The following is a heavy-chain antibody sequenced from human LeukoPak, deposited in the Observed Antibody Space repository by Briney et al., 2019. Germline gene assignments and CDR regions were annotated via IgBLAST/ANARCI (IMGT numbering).Heavy chain of an antibody. CDR1: GFTFSNFA. CDR3: AKRVRSLDCSGGTCYSSYWYFDL. CDR2: ISSSGGST. Sequence: PGGSLRLSCAASGFTFSNFAMSWVRQAPGKGLEWVSTISSSGGSTYYPDSVKGRFTISRDNSKNTLHVQMNSLRAEDTAIYYCAKRVRSLDCSGGTCYSSYWYFDLWGRGTLVTVSS. D-gene: IGHD2-15*01. V-gene: IGHV3-23*01. J-gene: IGHJ2*01.